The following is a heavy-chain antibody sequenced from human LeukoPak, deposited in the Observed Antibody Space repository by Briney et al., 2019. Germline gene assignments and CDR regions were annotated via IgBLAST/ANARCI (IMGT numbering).Heavy chain of an antibody. V-gene: IGHV3-30*01. CDR1: GFTFSSYA. CDR2: ISYNGSNK. J-gene: IGHJ6*03. D-gene: IGHD7-27*01. Sequence: GGSLRLSCAASGFTFSSYAMHWVRQAPGKGLEWVAVISYNGSNKYYADSVKGRFTISRDNSKNTLYLQMNSLRAEDTAVYYCARENPAGDLPSYYMDVWGKGTTVTVSS. CDR3: ARENPAGDLPSYYMDV.